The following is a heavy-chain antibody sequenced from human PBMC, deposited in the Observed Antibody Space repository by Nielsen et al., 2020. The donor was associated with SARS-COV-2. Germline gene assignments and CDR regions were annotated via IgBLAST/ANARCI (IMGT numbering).Heavy chain of an antibody. Sequence: GGSLRLSCLASGFIFSDFGFHWVRQAPGKGLEWVAVISDDGSEKYYADSVKGRFTISRDKAENTLYLQMNSLRADDTAVYYCVRVRDDGYYYDTGPFDYWGQGALVTVSS. CDR3: VRVRDDGYYYDTGPFDY. J-gene: IGHJ4*02. CDR1: GFIFSDFG. D-gene: IGHD3-22*01. V-gene: IGHV3-30*12. CDR2: ISDDGSEK.